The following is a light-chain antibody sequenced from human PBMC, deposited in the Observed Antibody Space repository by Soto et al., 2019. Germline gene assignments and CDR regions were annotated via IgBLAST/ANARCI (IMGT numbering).Light chain of an antibody. CDR1: QSVSSTF. J-gene: IGKJ4*01. CDR3: QHYGSSPPLT. Sequence: EFVLTQSPGTLSLSPGERATLSCRASQSVSSTFLAWYQQKPGQPPRLLIYGASTRGTGIPDRFSGSGSGTDFTLPISRLEPEYFAVYYCQHYGSSPPLTFGGGTKVEIK. V-gene: IGKV3-20*01. CDR2: GAS.